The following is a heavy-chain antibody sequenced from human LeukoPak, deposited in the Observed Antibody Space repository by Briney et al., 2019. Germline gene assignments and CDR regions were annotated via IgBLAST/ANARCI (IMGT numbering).Heavy chain of an antibody. CDR1: GFTFSDFR. J-gene: IGHJ4*01. V-gene: IGHV3-7*02. D-gene: IGHD3-9*01. Sequence: PGGSLRLSCAASGFTFSDFRMNWVRQAPGRGLEWVANINGEGSEKDYVDSVKGRFTISRDNAKKTLHLQMNSVRAEDTAVYYCASSHGYFDPFAGWGQGTLVTVSS. CDR2: INGEGSEK. CDR3: ASSHGYFDPFAG.